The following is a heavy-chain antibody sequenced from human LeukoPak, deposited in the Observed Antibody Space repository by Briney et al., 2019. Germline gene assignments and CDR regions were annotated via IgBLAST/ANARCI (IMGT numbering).Heavy chain of an antibody. CDR3: ARAPGGIAAAGTWDDY. V-gene: IGHV1-2*02. D-gene: IGHD6-13*01. CDR2: INPNSGGT. CDR1: GYTFTGYY. Sequence: ASVKVSCKASGYTFTGYYMHWVRQAPGQGLEWMGWINPNSGGTNYAQKLQGRVTMTTDTSTSTAYMELRSLRSDDTAVYYCARAPGGIAAAGTWDDYWGQGTLVTVSS. J-gene: IGHJ4*02.